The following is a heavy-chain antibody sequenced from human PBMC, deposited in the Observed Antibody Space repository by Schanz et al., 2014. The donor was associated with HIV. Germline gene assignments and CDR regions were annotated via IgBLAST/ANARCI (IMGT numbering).Heavy chain of an antibody. J-gene: IGHJ6*02. D-gene: IGHD3-10*01. V-gene: IGHV3-30*18. CDR3: AKEWYYGSGSMDYGLDV. Sequence: QVQLVESGGCVVQPGRSLRLSCAVSGFTFSSYGMHWVRQSPVKGLEWVAVISNDGSNEYYADSVKGRFTLSRDNSENTVYLQMNSLRAEDTAVYYCAKEWYYGSGSMDYGLDVWGQGTTVTVSS. CDR2: ISNDGSNE. CDR1: GFTFSSYG.